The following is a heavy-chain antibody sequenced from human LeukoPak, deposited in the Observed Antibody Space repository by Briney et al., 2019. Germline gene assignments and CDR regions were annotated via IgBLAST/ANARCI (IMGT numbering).Heavy chain of an antibody. CDR2: ISAYNGNT. D-gene: IGHD3-22*01. J-gene: IGHJ4*02. Sequence: ASVKVSCKASGYTFTSYGISWVRQAPGQGLEWMGWISAYNGNTNYAQKLQGRVTMTTDTSTSTAYMELRSLRSDDTAVYYCAKGLDSSGYSYYFDYWGQGTLVTVSS. CDR3: AKGLDSSGYSYYFDY. V-gene: IGHV1-18*01. CDR1: GYTFTSYG.